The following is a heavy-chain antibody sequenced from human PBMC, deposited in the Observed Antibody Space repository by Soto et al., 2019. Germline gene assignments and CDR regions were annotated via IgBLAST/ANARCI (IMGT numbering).Heavy chain of an antibody. V-gene: IGHV3-30*18. CDR2: LSYDGSNK. D-gene: IGHD2-2*01. Sequence: PGGSLRLSCAASGFTVSSYGMHWVRQAPGKGLEWVAVLSYDGSNKYYADSVKGRFTISRDRSKNTLYLQMNSLRAEDTAVYYCAKGSHSDIVVIPAASYYYYYMDVWGKGTMVTVSS. CDR1: GFTVSSYG. J-gene: IGHJ6*03. CDR3: AKGSHSDIVVIPAASYYYYYMDV.